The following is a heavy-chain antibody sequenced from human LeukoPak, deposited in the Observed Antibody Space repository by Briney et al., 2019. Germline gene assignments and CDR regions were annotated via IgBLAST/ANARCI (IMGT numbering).Heavy chain of an antibody. CDR3: ARDRCNGGTCFVSVLDY. CDR2: IKQDGSEK. J-gene: IGHJ4*02. Sequence: GSLRLSCAASGFTFSSYWMSWVRQAPGKGLEWVANIKQDGSEKYYVDSVKGRFTISRDNAKNSLYLQMNSLRPEDTAVYYCARDRCNGGTCFVSVLDYWGQGNLVTVSS. CDR1: GFTFSSYW. D-gene: IGHD2-15*01. V-gene: IGHV3-7*01.